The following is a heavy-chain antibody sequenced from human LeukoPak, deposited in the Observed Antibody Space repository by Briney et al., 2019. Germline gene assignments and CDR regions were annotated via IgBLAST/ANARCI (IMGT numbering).Heavy chain of an antibody. J-gene: IGHJ4*02. Sequence: GASVKVSCKASGYTFTNYAFHWVRQAPGQRLEWLGWINAGNDDTKYSQKFQARVTITRDTSASTAYMELSSLTSEDTAVYYCARGIWSARTVDYYLDYWGQGTLVTVSS. D-gene: IGHD2-21*01. CDR1: GYTFTNYA. V-gene: IGHV1-3*01. CDR2: INAGNDDT. CDR3: ARGIWSARTVDYYLDY.